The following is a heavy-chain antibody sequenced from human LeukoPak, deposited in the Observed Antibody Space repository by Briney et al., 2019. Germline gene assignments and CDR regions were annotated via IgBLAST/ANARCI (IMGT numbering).Heavy chain of an antibody. Sequence: GGSLRLSCAASGFTFSSYAMSWVRQAPGKGLEWVSSISSSSSYIYYADSVKGRFTISRDNAKNSLYLQMNSLRAEDTAVYYCARDWKAAAEGWFDPWGQGTLVTVSS. CDR2: ISSSSSYI. J-gene: IGHJ5*02. CDR1: GFTFSSYA. CDR3: ARDWKAAAEGWFDP. V-gene: IGHV3-21*01. D-gene: IGHD6-13*01.